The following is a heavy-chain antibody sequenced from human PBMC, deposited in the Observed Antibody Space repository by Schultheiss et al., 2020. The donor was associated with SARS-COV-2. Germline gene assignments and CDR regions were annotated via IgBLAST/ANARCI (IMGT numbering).Heavy chain of an antibody. J-gene: IGHJ4*02. CDR2: MNPNSGGT. Sequence: ASVKVSCKASGYTFTSYEINWVRQATGQGLEWMGWMNPNSGGTGYAQKFQGRVTMTRDTSISTAYMEVSSLRSEDTAVYYCVRGLGYCSSVSCSTDDYWGQGTQVTVSS. D-gene: IGHD2-2*02. V-gene: IGHV1-8*01. CDR1: GYTFTSYE. CDR3: VRGLGYCSSVSCSTDDY.